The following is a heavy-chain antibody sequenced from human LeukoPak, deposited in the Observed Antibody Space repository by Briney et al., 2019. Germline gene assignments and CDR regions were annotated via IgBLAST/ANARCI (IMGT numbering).Heavy chain of an antibody. Sequence: GGSLSLSCAASGFIVGANYMSWVRQPPGKGLEWVSIFYSGGATFYVDSVKGRFTISRDNSKNMLYLQMNSLRAEDTAVYYCARGRGLDVWGQGTTVTVSS. CDR1: GFIVGANY. CDR3: ARGRGLDV. V-gene: IGHV3-53*03. CDR2: FYSGGAT. J-gene: IGHJ6*02.